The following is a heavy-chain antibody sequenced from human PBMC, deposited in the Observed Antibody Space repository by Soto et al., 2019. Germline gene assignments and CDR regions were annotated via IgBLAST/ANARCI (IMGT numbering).Heavy chain of an antibody. J-gene: IGHJ4*02. Sequence: GGSLRLSCAASGFTFSTYAMSWVRQAPGKGLEWVSTISDSGGRTYYAASVKGRFTISRDNSKNTLYLLMNSLSAEDTALYYCAKFHGSGTYYNFPDYWGQGTLVTVSS. CDR2: ISDSGGRT. V-gene: IGHV3-23*01. CDR3: AKFHGSGTYYNFPDY. D-gene: IGHD3-10*01. CDR1: GFTFSTYA.